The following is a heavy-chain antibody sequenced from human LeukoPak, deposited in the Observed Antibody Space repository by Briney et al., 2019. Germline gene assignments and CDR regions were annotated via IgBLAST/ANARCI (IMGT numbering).Heavy chain of an antibody. CDR1: GGSISSYY. Sequence: SETLSLTCTVSGGSISSYYWSWIRKPAGKGLEWIGRIYTSGSTNYNPSLKSRVTISVDTSKNQFSLKLSSVTAADTAVYYCARLRGARTAFDIRGQGTMVTVSS. J-gene: IGHJ3*02. V-gene: IGHV4-4*07. D-gene: IGHD3-16*01. CDR3: ARLRGARTAFDI. CDR2: IYTSGST.